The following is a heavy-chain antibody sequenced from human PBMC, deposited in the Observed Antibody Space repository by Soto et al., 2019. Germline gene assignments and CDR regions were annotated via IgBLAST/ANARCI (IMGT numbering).Heavy chain of an antibody. D-gene: IGHD3-16*02. CDR2: ISADNGNT. CDR3: ARDRRDYVWGSYRSYFDY. J-gene: IGHJ4*02. V-gene: IGHV1-18*01. CDR1: GYTFTNYG. Sequence: QLPLVQSGAEVRKPGASVRVSCKTSGYTFTNYGISWVRQAPGQGLEWMGWISADNGNTTYAEKFQGRVTMTTDTSTSTAYMHLRSLRSDDTAMYYCARDRRDYVWGSYRSYFDYWGQGAMVTVSS.